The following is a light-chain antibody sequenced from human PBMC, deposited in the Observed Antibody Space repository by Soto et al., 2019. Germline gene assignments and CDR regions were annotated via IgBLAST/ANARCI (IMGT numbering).Light chain of an antibody. J-gene: IGKJ1*01. CDR3: QQCGSSPWT. V-gene: IGKV3-20*01. CDR2: AAS. Sequence: EIVLTQSPATLSLSPGERATLSCRASQSVSSYLAWYQQKPGQAPRLLIYAASSRATGIPDRFSGGGSGTDFTLTISRLEPEDFAVYYCQQCGSSPWTFGQGTKVDI. CDR1: QSVSSY.